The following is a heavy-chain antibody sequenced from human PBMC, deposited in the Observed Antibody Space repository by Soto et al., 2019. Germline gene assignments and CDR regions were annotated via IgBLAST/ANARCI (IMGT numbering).Heavy chain of an antibody. CDR3: ARLNSSSWYVRAGYYGMDV. CDR1: GGSHSSSICY. D-gene: IGHD6-13*01. J-gene: IGHJ6*02. CDR2: IYYSGST. Sequence: SETLSLTCPVSGGSHSSSICYWGWVRQPPGKGLGWIGGIYYSGSTNYNPSLKSRVTISVDTSKNQFPLKLSSVTAADTAVYYCARLNSSSWYVRAGYYGMDVWGQGTTVTVSS. V-gene: IGHV4-39*06.